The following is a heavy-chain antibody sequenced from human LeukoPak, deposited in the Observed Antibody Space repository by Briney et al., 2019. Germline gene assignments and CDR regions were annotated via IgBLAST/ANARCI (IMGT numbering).Heavy chain of an antibody. CDR1: GFTFSSYS. J-gene: IGHJ5*02. D-gene: IGHD4-17*01. CDR2: ISSSSSTI. Sequence: PGGSLRLSCAASGFTFSSYSMNWVRQAPGKGLEWVSYISSSSSTIYYADSVKGRFTISRDNAKSSLYLQMNSLRAEDTAVYYCAAMTTGTPGGFDPWGQGTLVTVSS. CDR3: AAMTTGTPGGFDP. V-gene: IGHV3-48*01.